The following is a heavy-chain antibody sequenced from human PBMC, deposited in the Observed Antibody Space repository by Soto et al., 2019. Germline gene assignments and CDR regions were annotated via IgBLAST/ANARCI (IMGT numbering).Heavy chain of an antibody. CDR2: ISAYNGNT. CDR3: ARDRRRGWDGGNSDYYYYGMDV. CDR1: GYTFISYG. J-gene: IGHJ6*02. D-gene: IGHD2-21*02. Sequence: ASVKVSCKASGYTFISYGISWVRQAPGQGLEWKGWISAYNGNTNYAQKLQGRVTMTTDTSTSTAYMELRSLRSDDTAVYYCARDRRRGWDGGNSDYYYYGMDVWGQGTTVTVSS. V-gene: IGHV1-18*01.